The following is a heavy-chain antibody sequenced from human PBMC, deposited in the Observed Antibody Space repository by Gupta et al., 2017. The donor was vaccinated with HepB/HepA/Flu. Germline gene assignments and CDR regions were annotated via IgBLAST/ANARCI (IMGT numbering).Heavy chain of an antibody. CDR3: AIDATGVAPRWFAP. CDR1: GGSFSGYY. Sequence: QVQLQQWGAGLLKPSETLSLTCAVYGGSFSGYYWSWIRQPPGKGLEWIGEINHSGSNNYNPARKSRVTISVDTSKNQLSPKLRSVAAAATAVYYSAIDATGVAPRWFAPGSHGTMVTVYS. J-gene: IGHJ5*02. V-gene: IGHV4-34*01. CDR2: INHSGSN. D-gene: IGHD4-23*01.